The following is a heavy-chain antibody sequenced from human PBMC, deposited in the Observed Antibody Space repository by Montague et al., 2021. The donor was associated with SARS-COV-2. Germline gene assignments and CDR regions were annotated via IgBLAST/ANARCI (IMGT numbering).Heavy chain of an antibody. J-gene: IGHJ5*02. Sequence: SETLSLTCTVSGGSMSDHYWAWIRQPPGKGLEWLAYIYYSGGINSNASLKSRVTMSVDTSKNQFSLKLTSVTAADTAVYYCARAVSLRRAVNWFDPWGQGTLVTVSS. CDR1: GGSMSDHY. V-gene: IGHV4-59*11. CDR2: IYYSGGI. CDR3: ARAVSLRRAVNWFDP. D-gene: IGHD3-10*01.